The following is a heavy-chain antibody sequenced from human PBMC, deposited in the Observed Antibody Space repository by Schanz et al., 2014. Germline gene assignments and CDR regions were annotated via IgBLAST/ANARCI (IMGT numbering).Heavy chain of an antibody. CDR1: GFTVSSNY. CDR2: IYTSGST. CDR3: ARSPRMDV. V-gene: IGHV3-66*01. Sequence: EVQLVESGGGLVQPGGSLRLSCAASGFTVSSNYMSWVRQAPGKGLEWVSVIYTSGSTYYADSVRGRFTFSRDNSKNTLYLQMNSLKTEDTAVYYCARSPRMDVWGQGTMVTVSS. J-gene: IGHJ6*02.